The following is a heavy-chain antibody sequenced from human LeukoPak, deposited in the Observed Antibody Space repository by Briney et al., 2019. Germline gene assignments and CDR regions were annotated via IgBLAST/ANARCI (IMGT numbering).Heavy chain of an antibody. V-gene: IGHV3-30*19. CDR3: ARVDYGDNEGYFDY. CDR2: ISYDGSNK. CDR1: GFIFSSYG. J-gene: IGHJ4*02. D-gene: IGHD4-17*01. Sequence: SGGSLRLSCVASGFIFSSYGMHWVRQAPGKGLEWVALISYDGSNKYYADSVKGRFTIYRDNSKNTMYLQMNRLRSEDTAVYYCARVDYGDNEGYFDYWGQGTLVTVTS.